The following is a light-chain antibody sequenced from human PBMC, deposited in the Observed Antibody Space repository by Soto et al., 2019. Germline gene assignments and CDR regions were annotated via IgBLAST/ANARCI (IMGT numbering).Light chain of an antibody. J-gene: IGLJ1*01. V-gene: IGLV1-51*01. Sequence: QSVLTQPPSVSAAPGRKVTISCSGSGSNIGENYVSWYQQLPGTAPKLLIYDTNKRPSGIPDRFSGSKSGTSATLGITGLQTGDEADYYCATWDSSLSGFVFGSGTKVTVL. CDR2: DTN. CDR1: GSNIGENY. CDR3: ATWDSSLSGFV.